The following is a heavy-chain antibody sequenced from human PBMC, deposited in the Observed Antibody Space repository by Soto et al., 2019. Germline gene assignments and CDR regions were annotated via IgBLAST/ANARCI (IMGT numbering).Heavy chain of an antibody. J-gene: IGHJ4*02. D-gene: IGHD1-20*01. V-gene: IGHV2-5*02. CDR2: IYWDDDE. Sequence: QITLKESGPTLVKPTQTLTLTCSFSGFSLTTDGEGVGWVRQTPGEALEWLALIYWDDDERYSPSLKTRLTITKDTSKNQVVIIMTNTAPMDTAPYYCAHSRNRITEDAQVGDFDSWGQGTLVTVSS. CDR3: AHSRNRITEDAQVGDFDS. CDR1: GFSLTTDGEG.